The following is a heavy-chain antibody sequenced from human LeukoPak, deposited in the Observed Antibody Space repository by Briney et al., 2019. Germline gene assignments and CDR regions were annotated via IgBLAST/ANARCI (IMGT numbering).Heavy chain of an antibody. CDR3: AREWSGSYYVI. D-gene: IGHD1-26*01. J-gene: IGHJ3*02. CDR2: INHSGST. V-gene: IGHV4-34*01. Sequence: TSETLSLTCAVYGGSFSGYYWSWIRQPPGKGLEWIGEINHSGSTNYNPSLKSRVTISVDTSKNQFSLKLSSVTAADTAVYYCAREWSGSYYVIWGQGTMVTVSS. CDR1: GGSFSGYY.